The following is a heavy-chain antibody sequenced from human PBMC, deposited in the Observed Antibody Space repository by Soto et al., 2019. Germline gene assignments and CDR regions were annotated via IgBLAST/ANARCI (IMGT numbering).Heavy chain of an antibody. CDR1: GFTFSSYG. CDR2: IWYDGSNK. CDR3: AKEGVRVAAGSSPPEY. Sequence: QVQLVESGGGVVQPGRSLRLSCAASGFTFSSYGMDWVRQAPGKGLEWVALIWYDGSNKYYADSVKGRFTISRDNSKNTLYLQMNSLRAEDTAVYYCAKEGVRVAAGSSPPEYWGQGTLVTVSS. D-gene: IGHD6-13*01. V-gene: IGHV3-30*18. J-gene: IGHJ4*02.